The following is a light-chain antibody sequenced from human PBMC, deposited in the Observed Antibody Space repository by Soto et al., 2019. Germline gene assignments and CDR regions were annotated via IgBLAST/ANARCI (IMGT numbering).Light chain of an antibody. CDR1: QSVSNNY. V-gene: IGKV3-20*01. Sequence: EIVLTQSPGTLSLSPGERATLSCRASQSVSNNYLAWYQQKPGQAPRLLIYGASNRATGIPDRFSGSVSGTDFTLTITRLEPEDFAVYYCQQYGISPFGQGTRLEIK. CDR2: GAS. J-gene: IGKJ5*01. CDR3: QQYGISP.